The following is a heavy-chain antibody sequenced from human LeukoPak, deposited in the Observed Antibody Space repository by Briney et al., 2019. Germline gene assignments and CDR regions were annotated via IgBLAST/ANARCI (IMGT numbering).Heavy chain of an antibody. Sequence: GGSLRLSCAASGFTFSNAWMSWVRQAPGKGLEWVGRIKSKTDGETTDYAAPVKGRFTISRDDSKNTLYLQMNSLKTEDTAVYYCTTDRIAVAGTGEYFQHWGQGTLVTVSS. J-gene: IGHJ1*01. V-gene: IGHV3-15*01. CDR2: IKSKTDGETT. CDR1: GFTFSNAW. CDR3: TTDRIAVAGTGEYFQH. D-gene: IGHD6-19*01.